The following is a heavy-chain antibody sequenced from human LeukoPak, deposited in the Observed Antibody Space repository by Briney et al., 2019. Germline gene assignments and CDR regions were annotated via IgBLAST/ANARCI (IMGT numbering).Heavy chain of an antibody. D-gene: IGHD6-19*01. J-gene: IGHJ4*02. CDR1: GFTFSSYW. CDR2: IKQDGSEK. CDR3: VRSIIAVAGIADY. V-gene: IGHV3-7*01. Sequence: GGSLRLSCAASGFTFSSYWMSWVRQAPGKGLEWVANIKQDGSEKYYVDSVKGRFTISRDNAKNSLYLQMNSLRAEDTAVYYCVRSIIAVAGIADYWGQRTLVTISS.